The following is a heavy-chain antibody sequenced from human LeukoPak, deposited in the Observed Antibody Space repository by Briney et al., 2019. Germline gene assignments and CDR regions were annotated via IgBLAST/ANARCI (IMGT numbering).Heavy chain of an antibody. CDR1: GGSISTSNYY. CDR2: IFYSGST. CDR3: ARAGGYGLIDY. Sequence: SETLSLTCTVSGGSISTSNYYWGWIRQPPGKGLEWIGNIFYSGSTYYSPSLRSRVTISLDTSKNQFSLKVGSMTAADTAVYYCARAGGYGLIDYWGQGTMVTVSS. D-gene: IGHD5-18*01. J-gene: IGHJ4*02. V-gene: IGHV4-39*07.